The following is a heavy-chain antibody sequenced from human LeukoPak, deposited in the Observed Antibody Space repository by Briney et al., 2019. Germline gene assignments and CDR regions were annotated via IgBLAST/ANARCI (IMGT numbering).Heavy chain of an antibody. CDR3: ARLHYGDWRFDY. Sequence: SETLSLTCTVSGGSISSYYWSWIRQPPGKGLEWIGYIYYSGSTNYNPSLKSRVTISVDTSKNQFSLKLSSVTAADTAAYYCARLHYGDWRFDYWGQGTLVTVSS. J-gene: IGHJ4*02. CDR1: GGSISSYY. D-gene: IGHD4-17*01. CDR2: IYYSGST. V-gene: IGHV4-59*08.